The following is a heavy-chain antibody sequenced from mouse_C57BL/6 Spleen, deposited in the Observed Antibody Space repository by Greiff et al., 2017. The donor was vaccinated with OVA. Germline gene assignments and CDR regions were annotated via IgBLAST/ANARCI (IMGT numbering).Heavy chain of an antibody. Sequence: VQLQQSDAELVKPGASVKISCKVSGYTFTDHTIHWMKQRPEQGLEWIGYIYPRDGSTKYNEKFKGKATLTADKSSSTAYMQLNSLTSEDSAVYFCAREGYDYDVGYYAMDYWGQGTSVTVSS. CDR3: AREGYDYDVGYYAMDY. J-gene: IGHJ4*01. D-gene: IGHD2-4*01. CDR1: GYTFTDHT. V-gene: IGHV1-78*01. CDR2: IYPRDGST.